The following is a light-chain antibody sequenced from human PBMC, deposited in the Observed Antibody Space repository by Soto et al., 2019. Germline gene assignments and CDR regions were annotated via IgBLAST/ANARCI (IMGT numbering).Light chain of an antibody. J-gene: IGKJ1*01. Sequence: ERVMTQSPATLSVSPGERATLSCRASQSVGSNLAWYQQKPGQAPRLLIFGASSRATGVPARFSGSGSGTDFTLTISRLEPEDFAVYYCQQYGSSPPTFGQGTKVDIK. CDR3: QQYGSSPPT. CDR1: QSVGSN. V-gene: IGKV3-20*01. CDR2: GAS.